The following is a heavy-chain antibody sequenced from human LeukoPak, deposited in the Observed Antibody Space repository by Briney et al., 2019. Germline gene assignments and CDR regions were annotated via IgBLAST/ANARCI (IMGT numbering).Heavy chain of an antibody. CDR2: ISGSGGST. CDR3: AHWTVTWIQLWLRLDYYGMDV. CDR1: GFTFSSYA. D-gene: IGHD5-18*01. J-gene: IGHJ6*02. V-gene: IGHV3-23*01. Sequence: PGGSLGLSCAASGFTFSSYAMSWVRQAPGKGLEWVSAISGSGGSTYYADSVKGRFTISRDNSKNTLYLQMNSLRAEDTAVYYCAHWTVTWIQLWLRLDYYGMDVWGQGTTVTVSS.